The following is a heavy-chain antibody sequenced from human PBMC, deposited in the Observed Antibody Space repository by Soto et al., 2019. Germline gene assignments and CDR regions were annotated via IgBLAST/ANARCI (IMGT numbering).Heavy chain of an antibody. CDR3: ASSAPFTHYDILTGYYIPSYYYYYGMDV. CDR2: IYYSGST. CDR1: GGSISSSSYY. V-gene: IGHV4-39*01. Sequence: SETLSLTCTVSGGSISSSSYYCGWIRQPPGKGLEWIGSIYYSGSTYYNPSLKSRVTISVDTSKNQFSLKLSSVTAADTAVYYCASSAPFTHYDILTGYYIPSYYYYYGMDVWGQGTTVTVSS. J-gene: IGHJ6*02. D-gene: IGHD3-9*01.